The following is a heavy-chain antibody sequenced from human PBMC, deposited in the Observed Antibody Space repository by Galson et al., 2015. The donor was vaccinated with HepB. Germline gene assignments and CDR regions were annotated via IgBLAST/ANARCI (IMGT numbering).Heavy chain of an antibody. CDR1: GFTFSSYA. Sequence: SLRLSCAASGFTFSSYAMHWVRQAPGKGLEWVAVISYGGSNKYYADSVKGRFTISRDNSKNTLYLQMDSLRAEDTAVYYCARAGGYSYQRHFDYWGQGTLVTVSS. J-gene: IGHJ4*02. V-gene: IGHV3-30*04. CDR3: ARAGGYSYQRHFDY. D-gene: IGHD5-18*01. CDR2: ISYGGSNK.